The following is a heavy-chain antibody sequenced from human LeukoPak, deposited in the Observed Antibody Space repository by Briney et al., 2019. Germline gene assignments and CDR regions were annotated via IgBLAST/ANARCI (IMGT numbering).Heavy chain of an antibody. D-gene: IGHD5-18*01. CDR3: VKRGSNYGPFDN. J-gene: IGHJ4*02. CDR2: ISYTGGDT. CDR1: GFTFSSYA. V-gene: IGHV3-23*01. Sequence: PGGSLRLSCATSGFTFSSYAMTWARRAPEKGLEWVSTISYTGGDTYYADSVKGRFTISRDNSRDTVYLQMNNLRAEDTTIYFCVKRGSNYGPFDNWGQGTLVTVSS.